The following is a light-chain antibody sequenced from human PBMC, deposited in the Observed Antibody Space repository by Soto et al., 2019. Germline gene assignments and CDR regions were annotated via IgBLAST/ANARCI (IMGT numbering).Light chain of an antibody. V-gene: IGKV1-39*01. CDR1: QSIDTY. J-gene: IGKJ1*01. CDR3: QQVYSTPGT. Sequence: DIPMTQSPSSLSASVGERVTITCRASQSIDTYLNWYQLKPGKAPNLLIYAATRLHTGVPSRFSGSGSGTGFTLTISNLQPEDFATYYCQQVYSTPGTFGQGTKV. CDR2: AAT.